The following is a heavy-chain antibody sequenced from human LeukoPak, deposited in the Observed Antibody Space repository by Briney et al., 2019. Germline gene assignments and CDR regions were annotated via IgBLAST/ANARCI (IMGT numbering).Heavy chain of an antibody. CDR2: INHSGST. J-gene: IGHJ3*02. CDR1: GGSFSGYY. Sequence: SETLSLTCAVYGGSFSGYYWSWIRQPLGKGLEWIGEINHSGSTNYNPSLKSRVTISVDTSKNQFSLKLNSVTAADTAVYYCARGGGTYYYDSSGYYSPDAFDIWGQGTMVTVSS. D-gene: IGHD3-22*01. V-gene: IGHV4-34*01. CDR3: ARGGGTYYYDSSGYYSPDAFDI.